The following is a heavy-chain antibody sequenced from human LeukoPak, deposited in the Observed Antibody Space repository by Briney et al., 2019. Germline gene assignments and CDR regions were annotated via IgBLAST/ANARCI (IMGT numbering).Heavy chain of an antibody. Sequence: PGGSLRLSCAASGFTFSSFVMMWVRQSPGKGLEWVSDISGSGGGTYYADSVKGRFTISRDNSKNTLYLQMNSLRAEDTAVYYCARVSVAVAGTGAYYGMDVWGQGTTVTVSS. V-gene: IGHV3-23*01. J-gene: IGHJ6*02. CDR3: ARVSVAVAGTGAYYGMDV. CDR2: ISGSGGGT. D-gene: IGHD6-19*01. CDR1: GFTFSSFV.